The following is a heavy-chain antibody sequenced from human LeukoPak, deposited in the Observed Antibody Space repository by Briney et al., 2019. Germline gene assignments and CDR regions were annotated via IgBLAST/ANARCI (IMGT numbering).Heavy chain of an antibody. CDR3: AKPRGGDSWAFDI. Sequence: GGSLRLSCVSSGIIVSSYGMHWVRQAPGKGLEWVAGISYDGSNKYYADSVKGRFTISRDNSKNTLYLQMNSLRPEDTAVHYCAKPRGGDSWAFDIWGQGTMVTVSS. D-gene: IGHD2-21*02. J-gene: IGHJ3*02. V-gene: IGHV3-30*18. CDR2: ISYDGSNK. CDR1: GIIVSSYG.